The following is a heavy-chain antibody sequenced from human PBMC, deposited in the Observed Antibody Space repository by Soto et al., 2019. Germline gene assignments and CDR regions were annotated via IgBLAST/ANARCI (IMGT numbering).Heavy chain of an antibody. J-gene: IGHJ4*02. CDR1: GGTFNNYG. V-gene: IGHV1-69*01. D-gene: IGHD3-9*01. Sequence: QVQLVQSGAEVKQPGSSVKVSCKASGGTFNNYGMGWVRQAPGQGLGWMGGIIPMIGRTNYAQKFQGRLTLTADASRSTAYMELRSLRSDDTAVYYCASWDYDVLTGYSYDDWGQGTLVTVSS. CDR3: ASWDYDVLTGYSYDD. CDR2: IIPMIGRT.